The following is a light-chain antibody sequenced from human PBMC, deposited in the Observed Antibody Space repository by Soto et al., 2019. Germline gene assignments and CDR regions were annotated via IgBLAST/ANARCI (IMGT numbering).Light chain of an antibody. CDR1: QGVSSN. V-gene: IGKV3-15*01. CDR2: GAS. J-gene: IGKJ3*01. Sequence: EIVMTQSPATLSVSPGERATLSCRASQGVSSNLAWYQQKPGQAPRLLIYGASTRATGVPARFRGSGSGTEFTLTISSLQSEDFAVYYCQQYNNWPPEVTFGPGTKVDIK. CDR3: QQYNNWPPEVT.